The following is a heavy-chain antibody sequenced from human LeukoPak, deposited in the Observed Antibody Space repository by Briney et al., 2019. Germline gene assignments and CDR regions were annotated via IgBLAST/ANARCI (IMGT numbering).Heavy chain of an antibody. CDR1: GVSINKDY. V-gene: IGHV4-4*07. CDR3: VRDESRDV. Sequence: PSETLSLTCTVSGVSINKDYWSWIRQPAGKGLEWIGRINTSGSTNYNPSLKSRVTMSVDTSKNQFSLKLSSATAADTAVYYCVRDESRDVWGKGTTVTVSS. CDR2: INTSGST. J-gene: IGHJ6*04.